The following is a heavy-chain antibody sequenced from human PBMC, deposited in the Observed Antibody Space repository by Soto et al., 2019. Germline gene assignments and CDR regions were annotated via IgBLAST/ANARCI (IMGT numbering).Heavy chain of an antibody. CDR1: GGSIGSYY. V-gene: IGHV4-59*08. Sequence: PSETLSLTCTVSGGSIGSYYWSWIRQPPGKGLEWIGYIFYSGSTNYNPSFQRRLTISVDTSKNQFSLKLSSVTAADTAVYYCARHHSGYPLDYWGQGTLVTVSS. D-gene: IGHD3-22*01. CDR2: IFYSGST. CDR3: ARHHSGYPLDY. J-gene: IGHJ4*02.